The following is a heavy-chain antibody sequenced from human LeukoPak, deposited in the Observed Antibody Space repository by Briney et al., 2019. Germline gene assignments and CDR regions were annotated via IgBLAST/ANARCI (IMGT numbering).Heavy chain of an antibody. Sequence: PGRSLRLSCAASGFTFSSYGMHWVRQAPGKGLEWVAVIWYDGSNKYYADSVKGRFTISRDDAKNSLYLQMNSLRAEDTAVYYCTRKAYSKNQPDYYYMDVWGKGTTVIVSS. CDR2: IWYDGSNK. D-gene: IGHD4-11*01. CDR1: GFTFSSYG. CDR3: TRKAYSKNQPDYYYMDV. J-gene: IGHJ6*03. V-gene: IGHV3-33*01.